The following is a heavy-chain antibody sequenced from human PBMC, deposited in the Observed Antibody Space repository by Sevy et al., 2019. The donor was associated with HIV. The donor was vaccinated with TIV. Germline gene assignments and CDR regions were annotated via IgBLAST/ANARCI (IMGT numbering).Heavy chain of an antibody. V-gene: IGHV4-59*01. Sequence: SKTLSLTCTVSGGSISSYYWNWIRQPPGKGLEWIGYIYYSGSTNYNPSLKSRVTISLDTSKNQFSLKLSSVTAADTAVYYCARGQTTVVTWNYYYYMDVWGKGTTVTVSS. CDR1: GGSISSYY. D-gene: IGHD4-17*01. CDR3: ARGQTTVVTWNYYYYMDV. CDR2: IYYSGST. J-gene: IGHJ6*03.